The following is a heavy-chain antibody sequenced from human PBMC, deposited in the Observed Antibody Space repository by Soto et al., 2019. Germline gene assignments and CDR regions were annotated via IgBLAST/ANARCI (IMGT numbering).Heavy chain of an antibody. CDR3: ARIPTYYNHLRGNTTY. Sequence: QVRPQLWGAGLLKPSETLSLTCAIYGASFSGYYWGWISQPPGRGLEWFGEINHGGDTNYNPSLKIRVTISGDTSKNHFSLKLRSVPAADTAVYFCARIPTYYNHLRGNTTYWGQGTLVSVSS. CDR2: INHGGDT. D-gene: IGHD3-16*01. CDR1: GASFSGYY. V-gene: IGHV4-34*02. J-gene: IGHJ4*02.